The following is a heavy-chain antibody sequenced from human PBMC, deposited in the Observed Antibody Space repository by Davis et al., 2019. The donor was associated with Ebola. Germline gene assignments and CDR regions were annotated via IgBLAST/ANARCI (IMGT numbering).Heavy chain of an antibody. CDR1: GFTFSSYS. D-gene: IGHD5-24*01. V-gene: IGHV3-21*01. Sequence: GESLKISCAASGFTFSSYSMNWVRQAPGKGLEWVSSISSSSSYIYYADSVKGRFTISRDNAKNSLYLQMNSLRAEDTAVYYCAREDGSDEYLDYWGQGTLVTVSS. J-gene: IGHJ4*02. CDR3: AREDGSDEYLDY. CDR2: ISSSSSYI.